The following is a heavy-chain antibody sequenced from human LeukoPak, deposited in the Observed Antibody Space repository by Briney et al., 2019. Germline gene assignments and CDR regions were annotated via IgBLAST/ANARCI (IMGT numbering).Heavy chain of an antibody. V-gene: IGHV1-2*02. CDR3: ARGYSSSWDYYYYYYMDV. CDR2: INPNSGGT. CDR1: GYTFTGYY. Sequence: ASVKVSCKASGYTFTGYYMHWVRQAPGQGLEWMGWINPNSGGTNYAQKFQGRVTMTRDTSISTAYMELSRLRSDDTAVYYCARGYSSSWDYYYYYYMDVWGKGTTVTVSS. D-gene: IGHD6-13*01. J-gene: IGHJ6*03.